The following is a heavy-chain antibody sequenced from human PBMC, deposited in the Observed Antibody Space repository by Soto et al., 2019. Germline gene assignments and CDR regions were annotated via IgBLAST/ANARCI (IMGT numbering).Heavy chain of an antibody. J-gene: IGHJ4*02. CDR3: TRLANDFWSGPPFDY. V-gene: IGHV3-73*01. Sequence: PGGSLRLSCAASGFTFSGSAIHWVRQASGKGLEWVGRIRSKANSYATVCAASLQGRFTIYRDDSENTAYLQMNTLKTEDTAVYFCTRLANDFWSGPPFDYWGQGALVTVSS. CDR1: GFTFSGSA. D-gene: IGHD3-3*01. CDR2: IRSKANSYAT.